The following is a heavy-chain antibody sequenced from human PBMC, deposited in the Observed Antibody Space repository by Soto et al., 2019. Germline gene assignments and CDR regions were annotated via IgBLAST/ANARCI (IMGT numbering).Heavy chain of an antibody. Sequence: GGSLRLSXAASGFTFSSYAMSWVRQAPGKGLEWVSAISGSGGSTYYADSVKGRFTISRDNSKNTLYLQMNSLRAEDTAVYYCAKGLPSSWYITYFQHWGQGTLVTVSS. J-gene: IGHJ1*01. CDR1: GFTFSSYA. CDR3: AKGLPSSWYITYFQH. CDR2: ISGSGGST. V-gene: IGHV3-23*01. D-gene: IGHD6-13*01.